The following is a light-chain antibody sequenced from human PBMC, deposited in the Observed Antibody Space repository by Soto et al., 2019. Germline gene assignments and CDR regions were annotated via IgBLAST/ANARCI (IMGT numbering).Light chain of an antibody. CDR2: HAS. CDR1: QPISSW. Sequence: SVGGRVASTCRASQPISSWLAWYQQKPGTAPKLLIYHASTLESGVPSRFSGSGSGTEFTLTISSLQPDDFATYYCHQYNIYSFGQGTMVDIK. CDR3: HQYNIYS. V-gene: IGKV1-5*01. J-gene: IGKJ1*01.